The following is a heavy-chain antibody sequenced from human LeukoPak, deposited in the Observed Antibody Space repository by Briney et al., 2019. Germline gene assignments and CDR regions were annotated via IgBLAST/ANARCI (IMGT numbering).Heavy chain of an antibody. V-gene: IGHV3-7*01. Sequence: GGSLRLSCAASGFTFSSYWMSWVRQAPGKGLEWVANIKQDGSEKYYVDSVKGRFTISRDNAKNSLYLQMNSLRAEDTAVYYCARERAPYYYALFYYFDYWGKGTLVTVSS. CDR1: GFTFSSYW. CDR3: ARERAPYYYALFYYFDY. D-gene: IGHD3-16*01. J-gene: IGHJ4*02. CDR2: IKQDGSEK.